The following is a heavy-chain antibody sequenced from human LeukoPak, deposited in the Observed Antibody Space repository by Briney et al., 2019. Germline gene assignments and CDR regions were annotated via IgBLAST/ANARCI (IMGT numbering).Heavy chain of an antibody. CDR2: ISSSSSTI. CDR3: AREPYCSGGSCYHAFDI. CDR1: GFTFSSYS. Sequence: GGSLRLSCAASGFTFSSYSMYWVRQAPGKGLEWVSYISSSSSTIYYADSVKGRFTISRDNAKNSLYLQMNSLRAEDTAVYYCAREPYCSGGSCYHAFDIWGQGTMVTVSS. V-gene: IGHV3-48*01. J-gene: IGHJ3*02. D-gene: IGHD2-15*01.